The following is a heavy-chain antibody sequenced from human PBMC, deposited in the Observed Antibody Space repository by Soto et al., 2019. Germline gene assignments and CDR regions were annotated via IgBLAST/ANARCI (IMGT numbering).Heavy chain of an antibody. CDR2: INGDGSGT. D-gene: IGHD6-13*01. CDR1: GFTFSNYW. CDR3: VRAEAAAGRALDV. V-gene: IGHV3-74*01. J-gene: IGHJ6*02. Sequence: EVQLVESGGGLVQPGGSLRLSCAASGFTFSNYWMQWVRQAPGKGLVWVSRINGDGSGTNYADAVKGRFTISRDNAKNTLYLQMNSLRFDDTAVYYCVRAEAAAGRALDVWGHGTPVTVSS.